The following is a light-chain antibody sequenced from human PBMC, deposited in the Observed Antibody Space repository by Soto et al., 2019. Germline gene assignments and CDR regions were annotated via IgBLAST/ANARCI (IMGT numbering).Light chain of an antibody. Sequence: QSVLTQPPSVSGAPGETVTISCTGNTSNVGAGYDVHWYLQLPGTAPKLLIYASHKRPSGVPDRFSGSKSGPFASLAISGLQAEDEGDYLCQSYDNRLSAWVFGGRTKLTVL. J-gene: IGLJ3*02. CDR1: TSNVGAGYD. CDR2: ASH. CDR3: QSYDNRLSAWV. V-gene: IGLV1-40*01.